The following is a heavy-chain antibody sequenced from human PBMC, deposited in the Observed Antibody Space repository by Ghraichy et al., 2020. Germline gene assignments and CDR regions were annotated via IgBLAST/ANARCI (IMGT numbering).Heavy chain of an antibody. CDR3: ARHMAARPYYYYYYMDV. D-gene: IGHD6-6*01. Sequence: SETLSLTCTVSGGSISSGGYYWSWIRQHPGKGLEWIGYIYYSGSTYYNPSLKSRVTISVDTSKNQFSLKLSSVTAADTAVYYCARHMAARPYYYYYYMDVWGKGTTVTVSS. CDR1: GGSISSGGYY. J-gene: IGHJ6*03. CDR2: IYYSGST. V-gene: IGHV4-31*03.